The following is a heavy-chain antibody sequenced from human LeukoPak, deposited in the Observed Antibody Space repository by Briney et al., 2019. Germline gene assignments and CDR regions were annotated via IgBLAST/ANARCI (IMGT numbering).Heavy chain of an antibody. Sequence: GGSLRLSCAASGFTVSSNYMSWVRQAPGKGLEWVSVIYSGGSTYYADSVKGRFTISRDNSKNTLYLQMNSLRAEDTAVYYCASYYGSGSNYKLDYWGQGTLVTVSS. CDR2: IYSGGST. CDR3: ASYYGSGSNYKLDY. J-gene: IGHJ4*02. CDR1: GFTVSSNY. D-gene: IGHD3-10*01. V-gene: IGHV3-66*01.